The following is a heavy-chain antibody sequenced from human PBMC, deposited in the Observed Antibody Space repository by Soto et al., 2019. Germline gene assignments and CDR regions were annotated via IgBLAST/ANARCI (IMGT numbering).Heavy chain of an antibody. CDR2: IYWDDAK. Sequence: QITLKESGPTLVKPTQTLTLTCTFSGFSLSTSGVGVGWIRQPPGKALEWLALIYWDDAKRYSPSLKIRLTITKDTPKHQVVLTMTNMDPVDTATYCRAHSMDTAPRPPYGLDVWGQGTTVTVS. D-gene: IGHD5-18*01. J-gene: IGHJ6*02. V-gene: IGHV2-5*02. CDR1: GFSLSTSGVG. CDR3: AHSMDTAPRPPYGLDV.